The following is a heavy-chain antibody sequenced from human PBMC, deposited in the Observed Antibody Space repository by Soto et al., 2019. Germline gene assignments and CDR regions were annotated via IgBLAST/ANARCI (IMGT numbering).Heavy chain of an antibody. J-gene: IGHJ4*02. D-gene: IGHD1-26*01. CDR3: ARHHVRGRTIAGAAEF. V-gene: IGHV4-34*01. CDR2: INHSGNT. Sequence: QVQLQQWGAGLLKPSETLSLTCAVYGKSLSGYYWSWIRQPPGKALEWVGEINHSGNTNYNPSLTSRVTISVDTYQNQLFLTLSSVTAADTAMYYCARHHVRGRTIAGAAEFWGQGTLVTVSS. CDR1: GKSLSGYY.